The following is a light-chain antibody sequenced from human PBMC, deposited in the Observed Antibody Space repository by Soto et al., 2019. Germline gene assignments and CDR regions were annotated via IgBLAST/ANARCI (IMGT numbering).Light chain of an antibody. V-gene: IGKV1D-8*01. CDR2: AAS. CDR3: QQYYSFPLT. CDR1: QGIRSY. J-gene: IGKJ4*01. Sequence: VIWMTQSPSLLSASTGDRVTISCRMSQGIRSYLAWYQQKPGKAPELLIYAASTLQSGVPSRFSGSGSGTDFTLTISCLQSEDFAPYYCQQYYSFPLTFGGGTKV.